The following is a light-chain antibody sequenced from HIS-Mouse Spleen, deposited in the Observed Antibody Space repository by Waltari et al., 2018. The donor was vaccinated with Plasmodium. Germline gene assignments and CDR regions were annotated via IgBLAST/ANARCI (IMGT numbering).Light chain of an antibody. Sequence: SYELTQPPSVSVSPGQTARITCSGDALPKQYAYWYQQKPGQAPVLVIYKDNERPSGTPEQFSGSNSGKTVTLTISGVQAEDEATDYSQSADSSGTPNWVFGGGTKLTVL. CDR2: KDN. V-gene: IGLV3-25*03. J-gene: IGLJ3*02. CDR1: ALPKQY. CDR3: QSADSSGTPNWV.